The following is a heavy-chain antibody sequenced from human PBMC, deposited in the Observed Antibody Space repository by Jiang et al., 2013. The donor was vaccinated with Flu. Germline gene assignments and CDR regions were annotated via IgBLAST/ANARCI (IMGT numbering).Heavy chain of an antibody. CDR3: AKDQTLYCDGDCALYDY. Sequence: FSSYSMNWVRQAPGKGLEWVSYISSSSSTIYYADSVKGRFTISRDNAKNSLYLQMNSLRAEDTGVYYCAKDQTLYCDGDCALYDYWGQGTLVTVSS. CDR2: ISSSSSTI. V-gene: IGHV3-48*01. D-gene: IGHD2-21*02. J-gene: IGHJ4*02. CDR1: FSSYS.